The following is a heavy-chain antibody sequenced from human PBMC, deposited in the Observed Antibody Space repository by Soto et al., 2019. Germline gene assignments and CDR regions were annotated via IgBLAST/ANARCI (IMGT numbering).Heavy chain of an antibody. CDR1: GYTFSSYG. CDR3: ARDVGYSSTGDY. V-gene: IGHV1-18*01. Sequence: QVQLVQSGAEVRKPGASVKVSCKASGYTFSSYGISWVRQAPGQGLEWMGWISAYNGNTNYAQKLQGGVKMTTDTSTSTAYMELRRLRSDDTAVYFCARDVGYSSTGDYWGQGTLVTVSS. CDR2: ISAYNGNT. D-gene: IGHD2-2*03. J-gene: IGHJ4*02.